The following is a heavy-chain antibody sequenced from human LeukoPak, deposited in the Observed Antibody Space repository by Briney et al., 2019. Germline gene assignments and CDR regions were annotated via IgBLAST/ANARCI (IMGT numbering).Heavy chain of an antibody. CDR2: INPNSGGT. V-gene: IGHV1-2*02. J-gene: IGHJ3*02. Sequence: GSVKVSCKASGYTFTGYYMRWVRQAPGQGLEWMGWINPNSGGTNYAQKFQGRVTMTRDTSISTAYMELSRLRSDDTAVYYCARTGPADYYDSSGYDLYAFDIWGQGTMVTVSS. CDR1: GYTFTGYY. CDR3: ARTGPADYYDSSGYDLYAFDI. D-gene: IGHD3-22*01.